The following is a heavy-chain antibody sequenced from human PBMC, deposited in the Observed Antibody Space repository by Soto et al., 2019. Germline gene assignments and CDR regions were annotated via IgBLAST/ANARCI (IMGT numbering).Heavy chain of an antibody. CDR2: IYHSGST. J-gene: IGHJ6*02. CDR3: ARVDILTVYGCMDV. V-gene: IGHV4-4*02. Sequence: PSETLSLTCAVSGGSISSSNWWSWVRQPPGKGLEWIGEIYHSGSTYYSPSLKSRATISVDTSKNQFSLKLNSVTAADTAVYYCARVDILTVYGCMDVWGQGTTVTVSS. D-gene: IGHD3-9*01. CDR1: GGSISSSNW.